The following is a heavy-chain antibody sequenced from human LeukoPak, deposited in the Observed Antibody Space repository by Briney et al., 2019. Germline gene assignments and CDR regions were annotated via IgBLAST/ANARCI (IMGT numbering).Heavy chain of an antibody. CDR3: ARADYYGSGSYYKG. Sequence: PSETLSLTCTVSGGSISSYYWSWIRQPPGKGLEWIGHIYYSGSTNYNPSLKSRVTISVDTSKNQFSLKLSPVTAADTAVYYCARADYYGSGSYYKGWGQGTLVTVSS. CDR1: GGSISSYY. V-gene: IGHV4-59*08. D-gene: IGHD3-10*01. J-gene: IGHJ4*02. CDR2: IYYSGST.